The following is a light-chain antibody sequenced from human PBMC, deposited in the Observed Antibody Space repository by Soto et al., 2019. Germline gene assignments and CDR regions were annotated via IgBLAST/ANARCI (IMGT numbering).Light chain of an antibody. Sequence: EIVLTQSPATLSLYPGERATLSCRAILSVSSYLAWYQQKPVQAPRLLIYDASNRATGIPARFSGSGSGTDFTLTISSLEPEDFAVYYCQQRSNWPPSTFGQGTRLEIK. V-gene: IGKV3-11*01. CDR1: LSVSSY. J-gene: IGKJ5*01. CDR2: DAS. CDR3: QQRSNWPPST.